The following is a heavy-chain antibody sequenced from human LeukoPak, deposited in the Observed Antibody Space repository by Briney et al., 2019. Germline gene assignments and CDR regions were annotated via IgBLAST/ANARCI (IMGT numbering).Heavy chain of an antibody. D-gene: IGHD3-10*01. CDR2: ISSSSSYI. Sequence: GGSLRLSCAASGFTFSSYSMNWVRQAPGKGLEWVSSISSSSSYIYYADSVKGRFTISRDNAKNSLYLRMNSLRAEDTAVYYCARDPIYGSGSYEGDYWGQGTLVTVSS. CDR3: ARDPIYGSGSYEGDY. CDR1: GFTFSSYS. V-gene: IGHV3-21*01. J-gene: IGHJ4*02.